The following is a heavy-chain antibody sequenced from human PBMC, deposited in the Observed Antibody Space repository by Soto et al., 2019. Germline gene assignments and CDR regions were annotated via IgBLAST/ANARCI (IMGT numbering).Heavy chain of an antibody. Sequence: QVQLVQSGAEVKKPGASVKVSCKASGYTFTSYGISWVRQAPGQGLEWMGWISGYNGNTNNAQKLQGRVTMTTDTSTSTAYMELRSLRSDDTAVYYCARYRYCSGGSCYPNPFDPWGQGTLVTVSS. CDR1: GYTFTSYG. CDR2: ISGYNGNT. CDR3: ARYRYCSGGSCYPNPFDP. V-gene: IGHV1-18*01. D-gene: IGHD2-15*01. J-gene: IGHJ5*01.